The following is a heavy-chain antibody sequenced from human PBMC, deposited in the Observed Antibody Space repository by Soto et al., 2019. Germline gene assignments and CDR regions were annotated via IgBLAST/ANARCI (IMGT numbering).Heavy chain of an antibody. V-gene: IGHV3-48*02. CDR3: ARELSSWGYYYYGMDV. D-gene: IGHD6-13*01. CDR1: GFTFSSYS. J-gene: IGHJ6*02. Sequence: GGSLRLSCAASGFTFSSYSMNWVRQAPGKGLEWVSYISSSSSTIYYADSVKGRFTISRDNAKNSLYLQMNSLRDEDTAVYYCARELSSWGYYYYGMDVWGQGTTVTVSS. CDR2: ISSSSSTI.